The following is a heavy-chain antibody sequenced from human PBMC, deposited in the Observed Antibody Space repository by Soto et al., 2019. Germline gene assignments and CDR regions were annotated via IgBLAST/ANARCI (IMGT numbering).Heavy chain of an antibody. CDR3: AKGGGFYKDYFDH. Sequence: EVQLLESGGGLVQPGGSLRLSCAGSEFTFNSYAMSWVHQAPGKGLEWVSTISASGGSTYYADSVKGRFTISSDNSKNTLFLQMYSLRAEDTAVYYCAKGGGFYKDYFDHWGQGTLVTVSS. CDR1: EFTFNSYA. CDR2: ISASGGST. J-gene: IGHJ4*02. V-gene: IGHV3-23*01. D-gene: IGHD3-16*01.